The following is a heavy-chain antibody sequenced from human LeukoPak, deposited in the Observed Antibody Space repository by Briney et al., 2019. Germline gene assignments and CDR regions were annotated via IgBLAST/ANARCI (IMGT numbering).Heavy chain of an antibody. D-gene: IGHD3-10*01. CDR3: ARAGRLGYYGSGSYGGYFDY. CDR2: IYYSGST. J-gene: IGHJ4*02. CDR1: GGSISSGGYY. Sequence: SQTLSLTCTVSGGSISSGGYYWRWIRQHQGKGLEWIGYIYYSGSTYYDPSLKSRVTISVDTSKNQFSLKLSSVTAADTAVYYCARAGRLGYYGSGSYGGYFDYWGQGTLVTVSS. V-gene: IGHV4-31*03.